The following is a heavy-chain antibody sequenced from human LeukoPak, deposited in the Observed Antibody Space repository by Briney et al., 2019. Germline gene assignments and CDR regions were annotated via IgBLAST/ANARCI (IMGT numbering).Heavy chain of an antibody. CDR2: ISSSSSYL. CDR3: ARDQEDEPFDY. CDR1: GFTFSSYS. V-gene: IGHV3-21*01. J-gene: IGHJ4*02. Sequence: GGSLRLSCAASGFTFSSYSMNWVRQAPGKGLEWVSSISSSSSYLYYADSVKGRFTISRDNAKNSLYLQMNSLRAEDTAVYYCARDQEDEPFDYWGQGTLVTVSS.